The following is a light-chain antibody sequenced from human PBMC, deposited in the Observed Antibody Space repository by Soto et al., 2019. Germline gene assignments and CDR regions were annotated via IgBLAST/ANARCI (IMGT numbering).Light chain of an antibody. CDR1: QSVSGN. CDR3: QQYGSSPWT. V-gene: IGKV3-15*01. CDR2: GASS. J-gene: IGKJ1*01. Sequence: EIVMTQSPATLSVSPGERATLSCRASQSVSGNLAWYQQTPGQAPRLLIYGASSTRATGIPARFSGSGSRTEFTLTISRLEPEDFAVYYCQQYGSSPWTFGQGTKVEIK.